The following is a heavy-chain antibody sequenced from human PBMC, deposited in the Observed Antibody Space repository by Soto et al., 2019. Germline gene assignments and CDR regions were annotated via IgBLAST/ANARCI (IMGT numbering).Heavy chain of an antibody. CDR3: AKFNNLYYYGMDV. D-gene: IGHD1-20*01. CDR1: GFTFSSYA. J-gene: IGHJ6*02. V-gene: IGHV3-23*01. CDR2: ISGSGGST. Sequence: PGGSLRLSCAASGFTFSSYAMSWVRQAPGKGLEWVSAISGSGGSTYYADTVKGRFTISRDNSKNTLYLQMNSLRAEDTAVYYCAKFNNLYYYGMDVWGQGTTVTVSS.